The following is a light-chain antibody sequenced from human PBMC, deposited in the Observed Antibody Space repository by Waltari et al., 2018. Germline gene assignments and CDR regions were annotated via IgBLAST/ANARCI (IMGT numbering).Light chain of an antibody. CDR1: SRDVGNYTY. V-gene: IGLV2-14*01. CDR2: EVS. J-gene: IGLJ1*01. CDR3: ASYTTSDTIV. Sequence: QSALPQPASLSGSPGQSITISCTGTSRDVGNYTYVSWYQHHPGKVPKVIIYEVSNRPAGISSRFSGSKSGNTASLTISGLQADDEADYYCASYTTSDTIVFGTGTGVTVL.